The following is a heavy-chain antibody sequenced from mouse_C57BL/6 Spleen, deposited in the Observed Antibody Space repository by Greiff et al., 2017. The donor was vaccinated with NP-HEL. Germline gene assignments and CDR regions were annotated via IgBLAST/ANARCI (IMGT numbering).Heavy chain of an antibody. CDR3: ARRIYYSNYDWYFDV. Sequence: QVHVKQPGAELVKPGASVKLSCKASGYTFTSYWMQWVKQRPGQGLEWIGEIDPSDSYTNYNQKFKGKATLTVDTSSSTAYMQLSSLTSEDFAVYYCARRIYYSNYDWYFDVWGTGTTVTVSS. CDR1: GYTFTSYW. D-gene: IGHD2-5*01. J-gene: IGHJ1*03. CDR2: IDPSDSYT. V-gene: IGHV1-50*01.